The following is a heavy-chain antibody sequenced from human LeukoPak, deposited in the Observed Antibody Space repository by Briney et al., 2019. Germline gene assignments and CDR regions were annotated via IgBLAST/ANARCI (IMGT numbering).Heavy chain of an antibody. D-gene: IGHD1-1*01. CDR1: GGSFSGYY. Sequence: SETLSLTCAVYGGSFSGYYWSWIRQPPGKGLEWIGEINHSGSTNYNPSLKSRVTISVDTSKSQFSLKLSSVTAADTAVYYCARELSYNWNPKRYYFDYWGQGTLVTVSS. V-gene: IGHV4-34*01. CDR2: INHSGST. J-gene: IGHJ4*02. CDR3: ARELSYNWNPKRYYFDY.